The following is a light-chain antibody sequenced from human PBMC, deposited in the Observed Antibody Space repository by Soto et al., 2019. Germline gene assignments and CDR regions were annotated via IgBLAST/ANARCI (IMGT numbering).Light chain of an antibody. V-gene: IGKV3-11*01. CDR3: QQRGNWPLT. CDR1: QSVSSY. CDR2: DAS. J-gene: IGKJ4*01. Sequence: EIVLTQSPATLSLSPGERATLSWRASQSVSSYLAWYQQKPGQAPRLLIYDASNRATGIPARFSGSGSGTDFTLTISGLEPEDFAVYYCQQRGNWPLTFGGGTKVEIK.